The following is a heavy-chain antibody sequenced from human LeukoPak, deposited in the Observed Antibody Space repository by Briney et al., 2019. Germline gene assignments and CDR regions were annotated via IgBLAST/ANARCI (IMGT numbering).Heavy chain of an antibody. J-gene: IGHJ4*02. CDR2: VYSAGTT. CDR1: GFNVRGKY. D-gene: IGHD2-15*01. Sequence: GGSLRLSCAVSGFNVRGKYMSWVRQAPGRGLEWVSIVYSAGTTYYTDSVRGRFTISRDNSRNTLNLQMNSLRAVDTAIYYCVSPLDADFGRFDSWGQGTLVTVSS. CDR3: VSPLDADFGRFDS. V-gene: IGHV3-66*01.